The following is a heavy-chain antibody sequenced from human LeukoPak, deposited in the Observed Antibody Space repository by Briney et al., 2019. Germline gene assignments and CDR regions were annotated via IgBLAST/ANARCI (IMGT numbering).Heavy chain of an antibody. Sequence: GGSLRLSCAASGFTFSSYGMSWVRQAPGKGLEWVTAISGSGGSTYYADSVEGRFTISRDNSKNTLFLQMNSLRAEDTAVYYCAKDRTQQIAKFDYWGQGTLVTVSS. V-gene: IGHV3-23*01. CDR2: ISGSGGST. CDR3: AKDRTQQIAKFDY. J-gene: IGHJ4*02. D-gene: IGHD6-13*01. CDR1: GFTFSSYG.